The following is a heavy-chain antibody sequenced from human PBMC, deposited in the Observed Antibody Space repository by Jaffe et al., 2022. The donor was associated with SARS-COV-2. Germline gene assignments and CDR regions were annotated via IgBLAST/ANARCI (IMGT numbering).Heavy chain of an antibody. CDR3: ARTGGYYYDSSGYSRFQH. Sequence: QVQLVQSGAEVKKPGSSVKVSCKASGGTFSSYAISWVRQAPGQGLEWMGGIIPIFGTANYAQKFQGRVTITADESTSTAYMELSSLRSEDTAVYYCARTGGYYYDSSGYSRFQHWGQGTLVTVSS. V-gene: IGHV1-69*01. CDR1: GGTFSSYA. J-gene: IGHJ1*01. CDR2: IIPIFGTA. D-gene: IGHD3-22*01.